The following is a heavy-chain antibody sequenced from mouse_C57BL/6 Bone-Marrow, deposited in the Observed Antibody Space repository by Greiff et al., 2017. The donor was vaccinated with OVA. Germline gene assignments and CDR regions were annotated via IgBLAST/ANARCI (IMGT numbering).Heavy chain of an antibody. Sequence: VQLQQSGPVLVKPGASVKMSCKASGYTFTDYYMNWVKQSHGKSLEWIGVINPYNGGTSYNQKFKGKATLTVDKSSSTAYMELNSLTSEDSAVYYCATPIYRDAMDYWGQGTSVTVSS. CDR1: GYTFTDYY. CDR2: INPYNGGT. D-gene: IGHD2-1*01. J-gene: IGHJ4*01. CDR3: ATPIYRDAMDY. V-gene: IGHV1-19*01.